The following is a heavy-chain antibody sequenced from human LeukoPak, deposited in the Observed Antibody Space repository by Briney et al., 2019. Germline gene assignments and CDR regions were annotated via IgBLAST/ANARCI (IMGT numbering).Heavy chain of an antibody. CDR3: ARVLRRENWFDP. J-gene: IGHJ5*02. V-gene: IGHV1-2*02. D-gene: IGHD3-16*01. Sequence: ASVKVSCKASGYTFTGSYMHWVRQAPGQGLEWMGWINPNSGGTNYAQTFQGRVTMTRDTSISTAYMELSRLRSDDTAVYCCARVLRRENWFDPWGQGTLVTVSS. CDR2: INPNSGGT. CDR1: GYTFTGSY.